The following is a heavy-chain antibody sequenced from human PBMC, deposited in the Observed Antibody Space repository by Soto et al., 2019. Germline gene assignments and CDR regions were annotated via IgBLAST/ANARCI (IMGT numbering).Heavy chain of an antibody. CDR2: ISGSGGST. V-gene: IGHV3-23*01. D-gene: IGHD2-2*01. J-gene: IGHJ6*02. CDR1: GFTFSSYA. Sequence: GGSLRLSCAASGFTFSSYAMSWVRQAPGKGLEWVSAISGSGGSTYYADSVKGRFTISRDNSKNTMYLQMNSLRAEDTDVYYCYYIVVVPAAITTDHYYYGMDVWGQGTTVTVSS. CDR3: YYIVVVPAAITTDHYYYGMDV.